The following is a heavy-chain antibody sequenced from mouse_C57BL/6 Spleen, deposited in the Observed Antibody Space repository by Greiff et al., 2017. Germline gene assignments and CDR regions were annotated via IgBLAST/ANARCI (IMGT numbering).Heavy chain of an antibody. D-gene: IGHD2-4*01. V-gene: IGHV2-2*01. CDR1: GYSFTSYG. Sequence: VQLQQSGPGLVQPSPSLSITCTVSGYSFTSYGVHWVRQSPGKGLEWLGVIWCGGSTAYNAAFISSLSISKDNSTSQVFFKMNNLQTDDTAIYYCARSDYYNAMDYWGQGTSVTVSS. CDR2: IWCGGST. J-gene: IGHJ4*01. CDR3: ARSDYYNAMDY.